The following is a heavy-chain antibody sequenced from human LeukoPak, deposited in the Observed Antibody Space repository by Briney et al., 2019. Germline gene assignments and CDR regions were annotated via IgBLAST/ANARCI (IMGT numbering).Heavy chain of an antibody. CDR3: ARGAYRSGGSCYSSQTFDY. J-gene: IGHJ4*02. Sequence: SETLSLTCAVSGGSISSGGYSWSWIRQPPGKGLEWIGYIYHSGSTYYNPSLKSRVTISVDRSKNQFSLKLSSVTAADTAVYYCARGAYRSGGSCYSSQTFDYWGQGTLVTVSS. D-gene: IGHD2-15*01. CDR1: GGSISSGGYS. CDR2: IYHSGST. V-gene: IGHV4-30-2*01.